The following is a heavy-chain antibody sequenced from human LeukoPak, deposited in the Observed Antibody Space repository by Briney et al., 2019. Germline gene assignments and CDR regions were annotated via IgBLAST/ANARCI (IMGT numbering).Heavy chain of an antibody. J-gene: IGHJ4*02. CDR2: IYYSGST. D-gene: IGHD6-19*01. CDR3: ARFVGKSSSGYYLY. CDR1: GDSIRSYY. Sequence: SETLSLTCTVSGDSIRSYYWSWIRQSPGKGLEWIGYIYYSGSTNYNPSLKSRVTISVDTSKNQFSLKLSSVTAAYTAVYYCARFVGKSSSGYYLYWGQGTLVTVSS. V-gene: IGHV4-59*01.